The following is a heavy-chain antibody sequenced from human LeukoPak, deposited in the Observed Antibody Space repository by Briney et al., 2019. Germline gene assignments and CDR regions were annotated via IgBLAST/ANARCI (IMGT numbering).Heavy chain of an antibody. J-gene: IGHJ4*02. CDR2: IKSDGSEK. V-gene: IGHV3-7*01. CDR3: ARHRLFAVWDLDY. D-gene: IGHD3-16*01. CDR1: GFTFGSYW. Sequence: GASLRPSYVGSGFTFGSYWMSWVRQAPGKGLEWVANIKSDGSEKYYMESVKGLFTISRDNGENSLSLQLNSLRAEDTARYFCARHRLFAVWDLDYWGQGTDHTVSS.